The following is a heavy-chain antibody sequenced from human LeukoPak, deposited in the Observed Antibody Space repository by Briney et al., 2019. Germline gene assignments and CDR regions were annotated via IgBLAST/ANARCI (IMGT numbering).Heavy chain of an antibody. CDR1: GFTFSTYW. J-gene: IGHJ6*02. D-gene: IGHD3-16*01. V-gene: IGHV3-7*04. CDR3: ARFGVPYGVDV. CDR2: IKPDGSEK. Sequence: GGSLRLSCAASGFTFSTYWMSWVRQGPGKGLEWVANIKPDGSEKDYVDSLKGRFTISRDNAKNSLYLQVSSLRAEDTAVYYCARFGVPYGVDVWGRGTTVTVSS.